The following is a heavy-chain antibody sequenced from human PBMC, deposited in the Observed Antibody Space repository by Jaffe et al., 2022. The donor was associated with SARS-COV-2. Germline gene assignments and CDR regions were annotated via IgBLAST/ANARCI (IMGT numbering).Heavy chain of an antibody. V-gene: IGHV3-33*01. D-gene: IGHD3-16*01. CDR2: IWADGNHK. CDR1: GFTFSIYG. Sequence: QVQLVESGGGVVQPGGSLRLSCAASGFTFSIYGMHWIRQAPGKGLEWVAVIWADGNHKFYADSVKGRFTIFRDNSKNTLDLQLNSLRAEDTAAYYCARERGPFDAFDIWGQGTMVTVSS. J-gene: IGHJ3*02. CDR3: ARERGPFDAFDI.